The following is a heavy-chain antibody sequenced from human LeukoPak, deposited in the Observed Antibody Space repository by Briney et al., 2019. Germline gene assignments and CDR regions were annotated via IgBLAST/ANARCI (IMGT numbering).Heavy chain of an antibody. CDR3: AKDLTIFSCLDY. CDR1: GFTFSSYG. V-gene: IGHV3-30*02. CDR2: IRYDGSNK. Sequence: GGSLRLSCAASGFTFSSYGMHWVRQAPGKGLEWVAFIRYDGSNKYYADSVKGRFTISRDNSKNTLYLQMNSLRAEDTAVYYCAKDLTIFSCLDYWGQGTLVTVSS. J-gene: IGHJ4*02. D-gene: IGHD3-9*01.